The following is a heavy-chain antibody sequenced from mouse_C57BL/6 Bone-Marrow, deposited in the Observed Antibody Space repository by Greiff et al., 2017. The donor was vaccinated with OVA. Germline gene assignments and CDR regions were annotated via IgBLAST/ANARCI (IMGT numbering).Heavy chain of an antibody. Sequence: VKLMESGAELARPGASVKMSCKASGYTFTSYTMHWVKQRPGQGLEWIGYINPSSGYTTYNQKFKDKATLTADKSSSTAYMQLGSLTSEDSAVYYCARSRRRGGVDYWGQGTTLTVSS. J-gene: IGHJ2*01. CDR3: ARSRRRGGVDY. V-gene: IGHV1-4*01. CDR1: GYTFTSYT. CDR2: INPSSGYT.